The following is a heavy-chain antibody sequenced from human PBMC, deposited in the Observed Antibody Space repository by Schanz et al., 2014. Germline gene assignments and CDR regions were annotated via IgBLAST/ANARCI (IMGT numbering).Heavy chain of an antibody. Sequence: VQLVESGGGVVQPGRSLRLSCAASGFTFSSYGMHWVRQAPGKGLEWVSSISSTSTYLYYADSVKGRFTISRDSARNSLYLQMSSLGAEDTAVYYCARGTPFLCDYWGQGTLVTVSS. D-gene: IGHD3-16*01. CDR1: GFTFSSYG. V-gene: IGHV3-21*01. CDR3: ARGTPFLCDY. J-gene: IGHJ4*02. CDR2: ISSTSTYL.